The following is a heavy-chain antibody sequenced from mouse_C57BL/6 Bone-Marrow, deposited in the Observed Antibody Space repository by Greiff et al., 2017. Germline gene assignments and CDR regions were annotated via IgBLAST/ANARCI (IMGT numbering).Heavy chain of an antibody. J-gene: IGHJ3*01. D-gene: IGHD4-1*02. Sequence: QVQLQQPGAELVRPGSSVKLSCKASGYTFTSSWMDWVKQRPGQGLEWIGNIYPSDGETHYNQKFKDKATLTVDKSSSTAYMQLSSLTSEDSAVYYCASTLQAWFAYWGQGTLVTVSA. V-gene: IGHV1-61*01. CDR2: IYPSDGET. CDR1: GYTFTSSW. CDR3: ASTLQAWFAY.